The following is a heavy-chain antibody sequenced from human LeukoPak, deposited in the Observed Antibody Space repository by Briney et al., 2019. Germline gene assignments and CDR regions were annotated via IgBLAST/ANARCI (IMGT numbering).Heavy chain of an antibody. CDR1: GYTFTGYY. Sequence: ASVKVSCKASGYTFTGYYMHWVRQAPGQGLEWMGWINPNSGGTNYAQKFQGRVTMTRDTSVSTAYMELSRLRSDDTAVYYCAMCLSGYYLGFDYWGQGTLVTVSS. J-gene: IGHJ4*02. CDR3: AMCLSGYYLGFDY. V-gene: IGHV1-2*02. CDR2: INPNSGGT. D-gene: IGHD3-3*01.